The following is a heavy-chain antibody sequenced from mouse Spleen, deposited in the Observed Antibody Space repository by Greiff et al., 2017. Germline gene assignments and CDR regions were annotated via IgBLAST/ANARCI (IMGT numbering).Heavy chain of an antibody. D-gene: IGHD3-1*01. Sequence: QVQLQQPGAELVMPGASVKLSCKASGYTFTSYWMHWVQQTPGQGLEWIGEIDPSDSYTNYNQKFKGKATLTVDKSSSTAYMQLSSLTSEDSAVYYYARRTRATGFAYWGQGTLVTVSA. CDR1: GYTFTSYW. CDR2: IDPSDSYT. CDR3: ARRTRATGFAY. V-gene: IGHV1-69*01. J-gene: IGHJ3*01.